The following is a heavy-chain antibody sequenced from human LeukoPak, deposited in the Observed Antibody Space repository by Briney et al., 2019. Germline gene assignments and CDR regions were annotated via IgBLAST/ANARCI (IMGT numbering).Heavy chain of an antibody. CDR1: GGSISSYY. V-gene: IGHV4-59*08. J-gene: IGHJ4*02. Sequence: TSQTLSLTCTVSGGSISSYYWSWIRQPPGKGLEWIGYIYYSGSTNYNPSLKSRVTISVDTSKNQFSLKLSSVTAADTAVYYCARHSDTSGYYAFDYWGQGALVTVSS. CDR2: IYYSGST. D-gene: IGHD3-22*01. CDR3: ARHSDTSGYYAFDY.